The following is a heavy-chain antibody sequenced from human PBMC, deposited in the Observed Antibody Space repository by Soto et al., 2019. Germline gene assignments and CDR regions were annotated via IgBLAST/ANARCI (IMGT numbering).Heavy chain of an antibody. J-gene: IGHJ6*02. CDR3: AKNGRLPYYYYGMDV. D-gene: IGHD6-25*01. CDR2: ISGYNGNT. CDR1: GYTFTKYG. Sequence: ASVKVSCKASGYTFTKYGIYWVRQAPGQGLEWMGWISGYNGNTNYAQKYQGRITMTIDTSTTTAYMELGSLTSDDTAVYYCAKNGRLPYYYYGMDVWGQGTTVTVSS. V-gene: IGHV1-18*01.